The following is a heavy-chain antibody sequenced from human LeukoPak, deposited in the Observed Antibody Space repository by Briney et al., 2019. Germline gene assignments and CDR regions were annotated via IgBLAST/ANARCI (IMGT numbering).Heavy chain of an antibody. CDR2: IHSSGTT. D-gene: IGHD2-15*01. V-gene: IGHV4-59*08. Sequence: PSETLSLTCTVSGGSISGYYWSCTRQPPGQGLEWIGYIHSSGTTLYNPSLRGRATMSVDTSRNQFSLKLTSVTAADTAVYYCARHDPVPLYQRGMDVWGQGTTATVSS. CDR1: GGSISGYY. J-gene: IGHJ6*02. CDR3: ARHDPVPLYQRGMDV.